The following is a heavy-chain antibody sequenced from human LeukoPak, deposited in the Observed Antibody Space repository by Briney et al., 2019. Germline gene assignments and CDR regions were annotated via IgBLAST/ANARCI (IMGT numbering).Heavy chain of an antibody. CDR2: IIPIFGTA. V-gene: IGHV1-69*06. CDR3: ASKADGYYSDY. CDR1: GGTFSSYA. D-gene: IGHD4-17*01. Sequence: SVKVSCKASGGTFSSYAISWVRQAPGQGLEWMGGIIPIFGTANYAQKFQGRVTITADKSTSTAYMELSSLRSEDTAVYYCASKADGYYSDYWGQGTLVTVSS. J-gene: IGHJ4*02.